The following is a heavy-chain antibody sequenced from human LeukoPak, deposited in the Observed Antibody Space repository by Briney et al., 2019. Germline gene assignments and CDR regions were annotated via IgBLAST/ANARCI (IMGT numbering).Heavy chain of an antibody. CDR3: ARGDYYGSGFVGY. V-gene: IGHV3-48*04. CDR2: ISSSSSTI. Sequence: GGSLRLSCAASGFTFSSYSMNWVRQAPGKGLEWVSYISSSSSTIYYADSVKGRFTISRDNAKNSLYLQMNSLRAEDTAVYYCARGDYYGSGFVGYWGQGTLVTVSS. J-gene: IGHJ4*02. D-gene: IGHD3-10*01. CDR1: GFTFSSYS.